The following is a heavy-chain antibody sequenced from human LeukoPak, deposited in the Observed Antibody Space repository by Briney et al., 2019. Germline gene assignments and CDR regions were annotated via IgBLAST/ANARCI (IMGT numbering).Heavy chain of an antibody. D-gene: IGHD6-13*01. CDR1: GYIFTGYY. CDR2: INPNSGDT. CDR3: ARDYSSSRAGDY. J-gene: IGHJ4*02. V-gene: IGHV1-2*02. Sequence: ASVKVSCKASGYIFTGYYMHWVRQAPGQGLEWMGWINPNSGDTNYAQKFQGRVTMTRDTSISTAYMELSRLRSDDTAAYYCARDYSSSRAGDYWGQGILVTVSS.